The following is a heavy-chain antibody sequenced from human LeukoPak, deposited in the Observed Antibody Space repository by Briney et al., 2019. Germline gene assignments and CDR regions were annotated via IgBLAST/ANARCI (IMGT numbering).Heavy chain of an antibody. V-gene: IGHV3-23*01. Sequence: PGGSLRLSCAASGFTFSNYAMSWVRQAPGKGLEWVSGISGSGGGGAYYAASVKGRFTISRDNSKNTLYLQLNSLRAEDTAVYYCAISGSYWAWAHWGQGTLVTVSS. J-gene: IGHJ4*02. CDR2: ISGSGGGGA. CDR1: GFTFSNYA. CDR3: AISGSYWAWAH. D-gene: IGHD1-26*01.